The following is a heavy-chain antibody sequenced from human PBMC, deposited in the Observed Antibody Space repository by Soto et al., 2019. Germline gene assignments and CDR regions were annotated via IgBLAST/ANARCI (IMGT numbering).Heavy chain of an antibody. CDR2: ISNDGSSE. D-gene: IGHD5-18*01. Sequence: QVQLVESGGGVVQPGRSLRISCAATGFSFNFYALYWVRQAPGKGLEWVAMISNDGSSENYADSVRGRFIISRDNYKKTLLLQMNSLRPEETATYYCVRDSGANYGTFWYFDLWGRGTLVTVSS. CDR1: GFSFNFYA. J-gene: IGHJ2*01. CDR3: VRDSGANYGTFWYFDL. V-gene: IGHV3-30-3*01.